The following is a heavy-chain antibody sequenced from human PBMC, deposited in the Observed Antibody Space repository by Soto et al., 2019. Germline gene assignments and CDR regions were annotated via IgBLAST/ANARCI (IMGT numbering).Heavy chain of an antibody. CDR1: GFTFSSYS. V-gene: IGHV3-21*04. CDR3: AKVELYYGGYSAGSEYFQD. Sequence: GGSLRLSCAASGFTFSSYSMNWVRQAPGKGLEWVSSISSSSSNTYYADSVKGRFTISRDNSKNSLYLQRNSLRAGDTAVYYCAKVELYYGGYSAGSEYFQDWGEGTLVTVSS. D-gene: IGHD4-17*01. CDR2: ISSSSSNT. J-gene: IGHJ1*01.